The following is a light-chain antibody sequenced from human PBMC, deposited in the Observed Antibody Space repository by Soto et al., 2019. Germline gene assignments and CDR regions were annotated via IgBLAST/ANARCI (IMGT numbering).Light chain of an antibody. CDR3: QQYSFFWP. V-gene: IGKV1-5*01. J-gene: IGKJ1*01. CDR2: DAS. CDR1: QSISRW. Sequence: DIQMTQSPSTLSASVGDRVTITCRASQSISRWLAWYQQKPGNAPKLLIHDASSLERGVPSRFTGSGSGTEFALTISSLQPDYFRTYYGQQYSFFWPVGEGTKVEIK.